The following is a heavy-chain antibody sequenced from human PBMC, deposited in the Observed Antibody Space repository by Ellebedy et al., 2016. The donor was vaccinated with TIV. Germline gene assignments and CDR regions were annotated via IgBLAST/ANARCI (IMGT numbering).Heavy chain of an antibody. CDR2: INPSGGST. Sequence: ASVKVSXXASGYTFTSYYMHWVRQAPGQGLEWMGIINPSGGSTSYAQKFQGRVTMTRDTSISTAYMELSRLRSDDTAVYYCARALGGLGYFQHWGQGTLATVSS. V-gene: IGHV1-46*01. D-gene: IGHD1-26*01. CDR1: GYTFTSYY. J-gene: IGHJ1*01. CDR3: ARALGGLGYFQH.